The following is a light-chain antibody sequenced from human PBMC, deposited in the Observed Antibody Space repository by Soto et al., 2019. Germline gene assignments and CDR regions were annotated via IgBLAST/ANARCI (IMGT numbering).Light chain of an antibody. Sequence: APVARSTLSCMASQSVSSYLAWYQQKPGQAPRLLIYDASSRATGIPDRFSGGGSGTDFTLIISRLEPEDFAVYYRQRYDGSPLTFGQGTKVDIK. J-gene: IGKJ1*01. V-gene: IGKV3-20*01. CDR2: DAS. CDR1: QSVSSY. CDR3: QRYDGSPLT.